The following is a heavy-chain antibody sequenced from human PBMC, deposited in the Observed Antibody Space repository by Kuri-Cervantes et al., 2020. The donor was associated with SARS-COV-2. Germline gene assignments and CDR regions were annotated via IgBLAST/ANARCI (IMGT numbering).Heavy chain of an antibody. CDR2: ISGSGGST. V-gene: IGHV3-23*01. J-gene: IGHJ5*02. Sequence: GGSLRLSCAASGFTFSSYAMSWVRQAPGKGLEWVSAISGSGGSTYYADSVKGRLTISRDNSKNTLYLQMNSLRAEDTAVYYCARDRGIVVVPAAIWFDPWGQGTLVTVSS. D-gene: IGHD2-2*01. CDR3: ARDRGIVVVPAAIWFDP. CDR1: GFTFSSYA.